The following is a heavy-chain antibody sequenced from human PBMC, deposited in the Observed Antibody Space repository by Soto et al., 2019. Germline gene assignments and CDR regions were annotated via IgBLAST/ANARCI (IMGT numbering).Heavy chain of an antibody. D-gene: IGHD5-12*01. CDR2: INPNSGAT. J-gene: IGHJ4*02. CDR3: ARDVLSTIGVFDF. V-gene: IGHV1-2*02. CDR1: GYTFIGYY. Sequence: ASVKVSCKASGYTFIGYYLHWVRQAPGQGLEWMGWINPNSGATNYPQKFQGRVTMTRDTSITAAYMEMSRLRSDDTAFYFCARDVLSTIGVFDFWGQGTRVTVSS.